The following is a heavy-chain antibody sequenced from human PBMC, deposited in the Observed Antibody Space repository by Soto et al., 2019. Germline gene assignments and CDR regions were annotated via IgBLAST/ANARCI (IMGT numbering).Heavy chain of an antibody. CDR2: IYSGGST. D-gene: IGHD3-16*01. CDR1: GFTVSSNY. Sequence: GGSLRLSCAASGFTVSSNYMSWVRQAPGKGLEWVSVIYSGGSTYYADSVKGRFTISRDNSKNTLYLQMNSLRAEDTAVYYCARDTKGAYLGEMDVWGQGTTVTVSS. CDR3: ARDTKGAYLGEMDV. J-gene: IGHJ6*02. V-gene: IGHV3-53*01.